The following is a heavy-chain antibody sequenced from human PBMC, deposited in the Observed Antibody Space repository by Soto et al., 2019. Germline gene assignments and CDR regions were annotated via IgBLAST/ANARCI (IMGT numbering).Heavy chain of an antibody. CDR1: GYTFSSYG. D-gene: IGHD2-15*01. V-gene: IGHV1-18*01. CDR2: ISAYNDNT. CDR3: AREYCNDSSCAGVDY. J-gene: IGHJ4*02. Sequence: QVQLVQSGAEVKKPGASVKVSCKASGYTFSSYGISWVRQAPGQGLEWMGWISAYNDNTKYAQKLQGSVTMTTDTSARTVDMELRSLRSDDTAVYYCAREYCNDSSCAGVDYWGQGTLVTVSS.